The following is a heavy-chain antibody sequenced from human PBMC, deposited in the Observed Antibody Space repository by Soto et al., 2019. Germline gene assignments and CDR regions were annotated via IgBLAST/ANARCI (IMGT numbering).Heavy chain of an antibody. CDR1: GFTFSSYW. J-gene: IGHJ4*02. D-gene: IGHD2-15*01. CDR3: ARGEAVVAATPTVPPDFDY. CDR2: ISGVGGST. V-gene: IGHV3-23*01. Sequence: GGSLRLSCAASGFTFSSYWMSWVRQAPGKGLEWVSAISGVGGSTYYVDSVKGRFTISRDNSKNTLYLQMNSLRAEDTAVYYCARGEAVVAATPTVPPDFDYWGQGTLVTVSS.